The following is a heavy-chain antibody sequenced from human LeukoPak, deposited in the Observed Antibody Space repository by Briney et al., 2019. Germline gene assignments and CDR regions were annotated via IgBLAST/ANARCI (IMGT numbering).Heavy chain of an antibody. CDR1: GYTFIDQF. V-gene: IGHV1-2*02. Sequence: GASVKVSCKASGYTFIDQFVYWVRQAPGQGLEWMGWINPKSGETDYAQRFQGRVTLTRDTSISTAYMELRSLRSDDTAVYFCAISGQTNFDYWGQGTQVTVPS. CDR2: INPKSGET. J-gene: IGHJ4*02. D-gene: IGHD3-10*01. CDR3: AISGQTNFDY.